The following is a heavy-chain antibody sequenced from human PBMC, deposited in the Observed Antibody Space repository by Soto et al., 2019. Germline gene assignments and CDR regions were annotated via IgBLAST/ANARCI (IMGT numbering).Heavy chain of an antibody. V-gene: IGHV3-23*01. CDR1: GFTFSSYA. CDR3: AKDSGDLGYCSSTSCQHPDPFDY. CDR2: ISGSGGST. Sequence: GGSLRLSCAASGFTFSSYAMSWVRQAPGKGLEWVSAISGSGGSTYYADSVKGRFTISRDNSKNTLYLQMNSLRAEDTAVYYCAKDSGDLGYCSSTSCQHPDPFDYWGQGTLVTVSS. D-gene: IGHD2-2*01. J-gene: IGHJ4*02.